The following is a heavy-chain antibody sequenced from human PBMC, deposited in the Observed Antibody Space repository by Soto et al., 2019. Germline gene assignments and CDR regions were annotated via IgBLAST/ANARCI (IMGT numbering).Heavy chain of an antibody. D-gene: IGHD1-1*01. CDR3: ARDHVAGTTYYYYGMDV. Sequence: SETLSLTCTVSGGSISSGDYYWSWIRQPPGKRLEWIGYIYYSGSTYYNPSLKSRVTISVETSKNQFSLKLSSVTAGDTAVYYCARDHVAGTTYYYYGMDVWGQGTTVTVS. CDR1: GGSISSGDYY. J-gene: IGHJ6*02. V-gene: IGHV4-30-4*01. CDR2: IYYSGST.